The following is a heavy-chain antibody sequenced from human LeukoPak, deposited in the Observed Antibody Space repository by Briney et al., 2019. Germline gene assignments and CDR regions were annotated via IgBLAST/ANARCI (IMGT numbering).Heavy chain of an antibody. V-gene: IGHV3-30*03. J-gene: IGHJ3*02. CDR3: APSAFDI. CDR1: GFTFSSYG. Sequence: PGGSLRLSCEATGFTFSSYGMHWVRQAPGKGLEWVAVISYDGSNKYYADSVKGRFTISRDNSKNTLYLQMNSLRAEDTAVYYCAPSAFDIWGQGTMVTVSS. CDR2: ISYDGSNK.